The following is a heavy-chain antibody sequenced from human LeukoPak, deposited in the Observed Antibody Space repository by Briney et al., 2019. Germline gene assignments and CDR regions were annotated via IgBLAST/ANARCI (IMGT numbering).Heavy chain of an antibody. CDR1: GFTFSSYG. V-gene: IGHV3-30*02. J-gene: IGHJ3*02. CDR2: IRYDGSNK. D-gene: IGHD3-3*01. CDR3: AKGPHDFWSGKDRDAFDI. Sequence: GGSLRLSCAASGFTFSSYGMHWVRQAPGKELEWVAFIRYDGSNKYYADSVKGRFTISRDNSKNTLYLQMNSLRAEDTAVYYCAKGPHDFWSGKDRDAFDIWGQGTMVTVSS.